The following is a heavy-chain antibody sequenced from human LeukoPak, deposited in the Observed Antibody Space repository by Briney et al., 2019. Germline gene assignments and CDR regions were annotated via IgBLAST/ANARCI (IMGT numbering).Heavy chain of an antibody. Sequence: GGSLRLSCAASGFTFSSYGMHWVRQAPGKGLDWVAVISNDGSKKYYADSVKGRFTISRDNSKNTLSLHVSSLRTEDTAVYYCAKDRYSYALEYSDSWGQGTLVTVSS. V-gene: IGHV3-30*18. CDR3: AKDRYSYALEYSDS. CDR1: GFTFSSYG. CDR2: ISNDGSKK. J-gene: IGHJ4*02. D-gene: IGHD5-18*01.